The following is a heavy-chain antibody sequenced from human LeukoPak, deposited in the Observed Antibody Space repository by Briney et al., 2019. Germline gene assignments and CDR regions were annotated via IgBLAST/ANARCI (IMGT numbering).Heavy chain of an antibody. V-gene: IGHV4-38-2*02. J-gene: IGHJ4*02. CDR2: VYHSGRT. CDR3: ARVAGPYYCDSSGPFDY. Sequence: SETLSLTCTVSGYSISSGYYWGWIRQPPGKGLEWIGNVYHSGRTYDNPSLKSRVTISVDTSKNQFSLKLSSVTAADTAVYYCARVAGPYYCDSSGPFDYWGQGYLVTVSS. D-gene: IGHD3-22*01. CDR1: GYSISSGYY.